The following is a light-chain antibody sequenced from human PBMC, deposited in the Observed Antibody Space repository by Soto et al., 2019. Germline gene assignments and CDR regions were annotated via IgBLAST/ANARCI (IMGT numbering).Light chain of an antibody. CDR2: GAS. V-gene: IGKV3-20*01. CDR3: QQFGVSPT. CDR1: QTITPTF. Sequence: EIVLTQSPGTLSLSPGERATLSCRASQTITPTFLAWYQQKPGQAPRLLIYGASSRATDLPDRFSGSGSGTDFTLTISKLEPEDFAVYYCQQFGVSPTFGGGTKVEIK. J-gene: IGKJ4*01.